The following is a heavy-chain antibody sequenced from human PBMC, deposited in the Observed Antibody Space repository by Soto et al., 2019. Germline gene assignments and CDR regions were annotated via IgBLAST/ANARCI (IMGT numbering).Heavy chain of an antibody. D-gene: IGHD3-10*01. CDR2: IKSKTDGGTT. J-gene: IGHJ6*02. CDR3: TTDSTFWFGGLPYYYYGMDV. Sequence: GGSLRLSCAASGFTFSNAWMNWVRQAPGKGLEWVGRIKSKTDGGTTDYAAPVKGRFTISRDDSKNTLYLQMNSLKTEDTAVYYCTTDSTFWFGGLPYYYYGMDVWGQGTTVTVSS. CDR1: GFTFSNAW. V-gene: IGHV3-15*07.